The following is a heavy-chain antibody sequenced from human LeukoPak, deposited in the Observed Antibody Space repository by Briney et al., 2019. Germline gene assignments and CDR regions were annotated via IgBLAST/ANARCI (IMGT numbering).Heavy chain of an antibody. CDR3: ARGRPLYYYDSSGYSLYYYYYGMDV. V-gene: IGHV4-34*01. J-gene: IGHJ6*02. CDR2: INHSGST. CDR1: GGSFSGYY. D-gene: IGHD3-22*01. Sequence: SETLSLTCAVYGGSFSGYYWIWIRQPPGKGLKWIGEINHSGSTNYNPSLKSRVTISVDTSKNQFSLKLSSVTAADTAVYYCARGRPLYYYDSSGYSLYYYYYGMDVWGQGTTVTVSS.